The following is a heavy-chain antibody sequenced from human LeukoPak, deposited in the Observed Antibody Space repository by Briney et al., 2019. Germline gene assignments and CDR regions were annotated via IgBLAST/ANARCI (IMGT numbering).Heavy chain of an antibody. J-gene: IGHJ6*04. Sequence: GGSLRLSCAASGFTFSSYEMIWVRQAPGKGLEWISYISSSGSTIYYADSVKGRFTISRDNAKNSLYLQMNSLRAEDTAVYYCAELGITMIGGVWGKGTTVTISS. CDR1: GFTFSSYE. D-gene: IGHD3-10*02. V-gene: IGHV3-48*03. CDR2: ISSSGSTI. CDR3: AELGITMIGGV.